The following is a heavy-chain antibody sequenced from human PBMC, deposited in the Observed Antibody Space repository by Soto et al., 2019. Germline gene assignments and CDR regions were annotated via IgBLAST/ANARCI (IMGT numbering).Heavy chain of an antibody. CDR3: ARMGSVLVTGNWFAP. J-gene: IGHJ5*02. V-gene: IGHV1-69*02. Sequence: EASVKVSCKASGGTFSSYTISWVRQAPGQGLEWMGRIIPILGIANYAQKFQGRVSMTRDKSTSTLYMELSSLSSEDTALYYCARMGSVLVTGNWFAPWGQGTLVTVSS. D-gene: IGHD2-21*02. CDR1: GGTFSSYT. CDR2: IIPILGIA.